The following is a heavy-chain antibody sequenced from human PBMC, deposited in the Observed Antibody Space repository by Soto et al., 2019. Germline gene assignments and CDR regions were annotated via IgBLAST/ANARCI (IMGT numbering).Heavy chain of an antibody. CDR1: GGTFSSYA. CDR3: ARPVDYTPNYYYYGMDV. D-gene: IGHD4-4*01. J-gene: IGHJ6*02. V-gene: IGHV1-69*13. CDR2: IIPIFGTA. Sequence: ASVKVSCKASGGTFSSYAISWVRQAPGQGLEWMGGIIPIFGTANYAQKFQGRVTITADESTSTAYMELSSLRSEDTAVYYCARPVDYTPNYYYYGMDVWGQGTTVTVSS.